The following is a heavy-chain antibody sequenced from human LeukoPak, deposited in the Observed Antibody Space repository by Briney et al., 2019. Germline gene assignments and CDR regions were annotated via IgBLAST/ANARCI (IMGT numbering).Heavy chain of an antibody. D-gene: IGHD2/OR15-2a*01. Sequence: ASVKVSCKSSGFTFTDEYIHWVRQAPGQGLEWMGWMNSYSGGTNYAQKFQGRVTMTRDTSISTAYMELSRLRSDDTAVYYCARQNSWSFDYWGQGTLVTVSS. CDR1: GFTFTDEY. CDR3: ARQNSWSFDY. V-gene: IGHV1-2*02. J-gene: IGHJ4*02. CDR2: MNSYSGGT.